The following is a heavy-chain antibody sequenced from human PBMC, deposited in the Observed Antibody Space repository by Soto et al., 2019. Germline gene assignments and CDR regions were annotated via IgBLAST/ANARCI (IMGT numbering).Heavy chain of an antibody. CDR2: IIPIFGTA. D-gene: IGHD2-15*01. CDR3: ARGMVVAATPFAEYFQH. Sequence: QVQLVQSGAEVQKPGSSVKVSCKASGGTFSSYAISWVRQAPGQGLEWMGGIIPIFGTANYAQKFQGRVTITADKSTSTAYMELSSLRSEDTAVYYCARGMVVAATPFAEYFQHWGQGTLVTVSS. CDR1: GGTFSSYA. V-gene: IGHV1-69*06. J-gene: IGHJ1*01.